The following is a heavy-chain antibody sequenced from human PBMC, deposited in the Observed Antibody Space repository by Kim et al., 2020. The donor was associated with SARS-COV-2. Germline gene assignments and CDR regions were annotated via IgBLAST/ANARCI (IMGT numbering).Heavy chain of an antibody. CDR1: GGSFSGYY. J-gene: IGHJ2*01. CDR3: ARGPSIRGATVVRYFDL. V-gene: IGHV4-34*01. CDR2: INHSGST. Sequence: SETLSLTCAVYGGSFSGYYWSWIRQPPGKGLEWIGEINHSGSTNYNPSLKSRVTISVDTSKNQFSLKLSSVTAADTAVYYCARGPSIRGATVVRYFDLWGRGTLVTVSS. D-gene: IGHD4-17*01.